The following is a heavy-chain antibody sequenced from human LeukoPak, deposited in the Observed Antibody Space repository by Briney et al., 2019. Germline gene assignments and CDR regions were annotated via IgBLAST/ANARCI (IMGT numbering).Heavy chain of an antibody. Sequence: LRLSCAASGFTFSSYAMSWVRQAPGKGLEWIGYIYYSGSTNYNPSLKSRVTMSVDTSKNQFSLRLSSVTALDTAVYYCARNLGAARGAFDYWGQGTLVTVSS. J-gene: IGHJ4*02. D-gene: IGHD6-6*01. CDR2: IYYSGST. CDR3: ARNLGAARGAFDY. V-gene: IGHV4-28*06. CDR1: GFTFSSYAM.